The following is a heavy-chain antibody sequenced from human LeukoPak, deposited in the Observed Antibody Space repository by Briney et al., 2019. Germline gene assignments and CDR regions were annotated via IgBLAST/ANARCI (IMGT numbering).Heavy chain of an antibody. V-gene: IGHV4-59*01. Sequence: SETLSLTCTVSGGSMSSFYWTWIRQPPGKSLEWIGYIYYSGSTNYNPSLKSRVTISVDTSKNQFSLNLSSVTAADTAVYYCARGGWSMGFWGQGTTVTVSS. CDR2: IYYSGST. CDR3: ARGGWSMGF. J-gene: IGHJ6*02. CDR1: GGSMSSFY. D-gene: IGHD2-15*01.